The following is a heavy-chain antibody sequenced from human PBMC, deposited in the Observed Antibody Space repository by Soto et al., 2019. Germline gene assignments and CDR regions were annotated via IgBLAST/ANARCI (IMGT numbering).Heavy chain of an antibody. J-gene: IGHJ4*02. D-gene: IGHD7-27*01. Sequence: ASVKVSCKASGYTFTSYDINWVRQATGQGLEWMGWMNPNSGNTGYAQKFQGRVTMTRNTSISTAYMELSGLRSEDTAVYYCARRRVSSGDFDYWGQGTLVTVSS. CDR2: MNPNSGNT. CDR1: GYTFTSYD. V-gene: IGHV1-8*01. CDR3: ARRRVSSGDFDY.